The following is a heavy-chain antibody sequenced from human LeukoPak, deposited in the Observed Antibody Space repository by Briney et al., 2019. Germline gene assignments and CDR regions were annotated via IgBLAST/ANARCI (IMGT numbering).Heavy chain of an antibody. V-gene: IGHV4-61*02. CDR2: IYTSGST. CDR1: GGSISSGSYY. D-gene: IGHD3-22*01. CDR3: ARVSYDSSGYYGDY. J-gene: IGHJ4*02. Sequence: TLSLTCTVSGGSISSGSYYWSWIRQPAGKGLEWMGRIYTSGSTNYNPSLKSRVTISVDTSKNQFSLKLSSVTAAGTAVYYCARVSYDSSGYYGDYWGQGTLVTVSS.